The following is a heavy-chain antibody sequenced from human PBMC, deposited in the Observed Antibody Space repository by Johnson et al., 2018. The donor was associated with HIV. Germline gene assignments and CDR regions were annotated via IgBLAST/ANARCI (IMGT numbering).Heavy chain of an antibody. CDR2: ISWNSGSI. CDR3: AKDYPTSNWAVPDAFDI. V-gene: IGHV3-9*01. D-gene: IGHD7-27*01. CDR1: GFTFDDYA. Sequence: VQLVESGGGLVQPVRSLRLSCAASGFTFDDYAMHWVQQAPGKGLEWVSGISWNSGSIGYVDSVKGRFTISRENAKNSVYLQMNSLRAEDTAVYYCAKDYPTSNWAVPDAFDIWGQGTMVTVSP. J-gene: IGHJ3*02.